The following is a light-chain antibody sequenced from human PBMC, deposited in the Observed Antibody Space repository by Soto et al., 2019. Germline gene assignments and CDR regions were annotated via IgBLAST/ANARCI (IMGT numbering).Light chain of an antibody. CDR3: QQSYSTPIT. Sequence: DIQMTQSPSSLSASVVDRVTLTCRASQSISSYLNWYQQKPGKAPKLLIYAASSLQSGVPSRFSGSGSGTDFTLTISSLQSDDFATYYCQQSYSTPITFGQGTRLEIK. V-gene: IGKV1-39*01. CDR1: QSISSY. CDR2: AAS. J-gene: IGKJ5*01.